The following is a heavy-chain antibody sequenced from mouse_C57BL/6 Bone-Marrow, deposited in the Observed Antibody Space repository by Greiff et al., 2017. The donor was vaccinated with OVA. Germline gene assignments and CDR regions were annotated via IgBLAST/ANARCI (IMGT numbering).Heavy chain of an antibody. J-gene: IGHJ4*01. D-gene: IGHD1-1*01. CDR3: ARSYYYGSRYAMDY. CDR2: IDPSDSET. CDR1: GYTFTSYW. Sequence: VQLQQPGAELVRPGSSVKLSCKASGYTFTSYWMHWVKQRPIQGLEWIGNIDPSDSETHYNQKFKDKATLTVDKSSSTAYMQLSSLTSEDSAVYYCARSYYYGSRYAMDYWGQGTSVTVSS. V-gene: IGHV1-52*01.